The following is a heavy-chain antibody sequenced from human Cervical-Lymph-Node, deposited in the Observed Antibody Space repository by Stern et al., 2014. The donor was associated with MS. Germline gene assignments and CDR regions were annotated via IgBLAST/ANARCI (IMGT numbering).Heavy chain of an antibody. CDR3: ARVATMTAVMTWFDP. CDR2: ITGKGDT. CDR1: GYSFTTYT. Sequence: QVQLVQSGAEVKKPGASVKVSCKASGYSFTTYTIHWVRQAPGQSLEWMGWITGKGDTRYSQNFQGRVTFTTDTFASTAYMEVSSLRSEDTAVYYCARVATMTAVMTWFDPWGQGTLVTVSS. D-gene: IGHD3-22*01. V-gene: IGHV1-3*01. J-gene: IGHJ5*02.